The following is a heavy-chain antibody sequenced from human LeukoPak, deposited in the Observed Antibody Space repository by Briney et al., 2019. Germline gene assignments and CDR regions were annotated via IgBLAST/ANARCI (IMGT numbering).Heavy chain of an antibody. J-gene: IGHJ3*02. CDR1: GFTFSSYS. D-gene: IGHD1-26*01. CDR2: ISGSGGST. V-gene: IGHV3-23*01. CDR3: AKGTGGSYRFHAFDI. Sequence: GGSLRLSCAASGFTFSSYSMNWVRQAPGKGLEWVSAISGSGGSTYYADSVKGRFTISRDNSKNTLYLQMNSLRAEDTAVYYCAKGTGGSYRFHAFDIWGQGTMVTVSS.